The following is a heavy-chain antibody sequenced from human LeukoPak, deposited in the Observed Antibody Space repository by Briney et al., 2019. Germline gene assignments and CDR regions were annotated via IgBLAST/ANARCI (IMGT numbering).Heavy chain of an antibody. CDR1: GGSISSGSYY. Sequence: SQTLSLTCTVSGGSISSGSYYWSWIRQPAGKGLEWIVRIYTSGSTNYNPSLKSRVTISVDTSKNQFSLKLSSVTAADTAVYYCAREWDWNFDYWGQGTLVTVSS. CDR2: IYTSGST. V-gene: IGHV4-61*02. J-gene: IGHJ4*02. D-gene: IGHD3/OR15-3a*01. CDR3: AREWDWNFDY.